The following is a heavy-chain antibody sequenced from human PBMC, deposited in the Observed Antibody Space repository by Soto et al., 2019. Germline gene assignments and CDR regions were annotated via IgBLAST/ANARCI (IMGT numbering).Heavy chain of an antibody. Sequence: SETLSLTCAVYGGSFSGYYWSWIRLPPGKGLEWIGEINHSGSTNYNPSLKSRGTIYVATSKNQFSLKLSPVTAADTAVYYCARERLGNRYCGSGSYSSYYYCGMDVWGQGTTVTVSS. CDR3: ARERLGNRYCGSGSYSSYYYCGMDV. V-gene: IGHV4-34*01. CDR1: GGSFSGYY. CDR2: INHSGST. J-gene: IGHJ6*02. D-gene: IGHD3-10*01.